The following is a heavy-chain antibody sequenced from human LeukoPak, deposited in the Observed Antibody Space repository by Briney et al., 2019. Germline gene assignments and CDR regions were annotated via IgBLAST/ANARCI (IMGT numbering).Heavy chain of an antibody. CDR1: GFVFSSYE. J-gene: IGHJ4*02. CDR2: ISSSGSTI. Sequence: PGGSLRLSCAASGFVFSSYEMNWVRQAPGKGLEWVSYISSSGSTIYYADSVKGRFTISRDNAKNSLLLHMNSLRAEDTAVYYCARLTTVVTYFDYWGQGTLVTVSS. D-gene: IGHD4-23*01. CDR3: ARLTTVVTYFDY. V-gene: IGHV3-48*03.